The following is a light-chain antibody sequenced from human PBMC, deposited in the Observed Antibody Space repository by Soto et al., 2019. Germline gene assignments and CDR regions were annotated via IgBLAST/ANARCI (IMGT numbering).Light chain of an antibody. CDR3: QQYGSSFT. CDR2: GAS. Sequence: EIVLTQSPGTLSLSPGERATLSCRASQSVSSSYLAWYQQKPGQATRLLIYGASSRATGIPDRFSGSGSGTEFTLTISRLEPDDFAVYYCQQYGSSFTFGPGTKVEIK. V-gene: IGKV3-20*01. J-gene: IGKJ3*01. CDR1: QSVSSSY.